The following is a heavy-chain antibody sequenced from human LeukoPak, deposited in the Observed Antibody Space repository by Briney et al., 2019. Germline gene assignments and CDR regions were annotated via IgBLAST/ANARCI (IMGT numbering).Heavy chain of an antibody. CDR3: AGSFSAGDY. CDR2: IKQGGSEK. J-gene: IGHJ4*02. CDR1: GFTFSSYW. V-gene: IGHV3-7*01. Sequence: PGGSLRLSCAASGFTFSSYWMSWVRQAPGKGLEWVANIKQGGSEKYYVDSVKGRFSISRDNAKNSLYLQMNNLDAEDTAVYYCAGSFSAGDYWGLGTLVTVFS. D-gene: IGHD6-13*01.